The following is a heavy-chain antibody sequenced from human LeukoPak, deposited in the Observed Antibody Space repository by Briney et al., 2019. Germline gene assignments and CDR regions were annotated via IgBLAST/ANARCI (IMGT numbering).Heavy chain of an antibody. CDR3: ANYYDSSGYLD. J-gene: IGHJ4*02. Sequence: PSETLSLTCAVYGGSFSGYYWSWIRQPPGKGLEWIGSIYHSGSTYYNPSLKSRVTISVDTSKNQFSLKLSSVTAADTALYYCANYYDSSGYLDWGQGTLVTVSS. V-gene: IGHV4-34*01. D-gene: IGHD3-22*01. CDR1: GGSFSGYY. CDR2: IYHSGST.